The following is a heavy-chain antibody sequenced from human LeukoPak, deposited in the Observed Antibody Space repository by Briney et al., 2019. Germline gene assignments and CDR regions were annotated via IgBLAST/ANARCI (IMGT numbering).Heavy chain of an antibody. D-gene: IGHD6-13*01. CDR2: ISYDGSNK. CDR3: ARDKGSDVAFYSSSWYAWFDP. Sequence: GGSLRLSCAASGFTFSSYAMHWVRQAPGKGQEWVAVISYDGSNKYYADSVKGRFTISRDNSKNTLYLQMNSLRAEDTAVYYCARDKGSDVAFYSSSWYAWFDPWGQGTLVTVSS. CDR1: GFTFSSYA. J-gene: IGHJ5*02. V-gene: IGHV3-30*04.